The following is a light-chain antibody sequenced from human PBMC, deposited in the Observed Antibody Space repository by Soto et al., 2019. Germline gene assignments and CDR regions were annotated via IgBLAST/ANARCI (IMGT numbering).Light chain of an antibody. CDR2: EVS. CDR1: SSDVGSYNL. J-gene: IGLJ1*01. Sequence: QSALTQPASVSGSPGQSITISCTGTSSDVGSYNLVSWYQQHPGKAPKLIIYEVSERPSGVSHRFSGSKSGNTASLTISGLQAEDEADYYCCSYAGSGTDNYVFGSGTQLTVL. CDR3: CSYAGSGTDNYV. V-gene: IGLV2-23*02.